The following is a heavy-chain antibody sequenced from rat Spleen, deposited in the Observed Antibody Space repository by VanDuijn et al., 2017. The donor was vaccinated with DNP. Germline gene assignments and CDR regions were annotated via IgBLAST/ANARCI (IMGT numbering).Heavy chain of an antibody. J-gene: IGHJ2*01. V-gene: IGHV3-1*01. CDR3: ARWVWYFDY. Sequence: EVRLQESGPGLVKPSQSLSLTCSVTGSSITSNYWGWIRQFPGNKMEYIGHISFSGSPNYNPSLKSRISITRDTSKNQFFLHLNSVTTDDTATYYCARWVWYFDYWGQGVMVTVSS. CDR1: GSSITSNY. CDR2: ISFSGSP.